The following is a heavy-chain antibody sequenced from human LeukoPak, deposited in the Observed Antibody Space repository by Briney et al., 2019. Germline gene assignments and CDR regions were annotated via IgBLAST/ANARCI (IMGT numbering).Heavy chain of an antibody. CDR1: GGSISSSSYY. CDR3: ARDPSRTRHPFDY. V-gene: IGHV4-39*07. D-gene: IGHD6-13*01. J-gene: IGHJ4*02. CDR2: IYYSGST. Sequence: SETLSLTCTVSGGSISSSSYYRGWIRQPPGKGLEWIGSIYYSGSTYYNPSLKSRVTISVDTSKNQFSLKLSSVTAADTAVYYCARDPSRTRHPFDYWGQGTLVTVSS.